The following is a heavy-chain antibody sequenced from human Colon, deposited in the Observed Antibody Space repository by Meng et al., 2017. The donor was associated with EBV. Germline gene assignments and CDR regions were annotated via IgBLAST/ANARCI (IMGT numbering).Heavy chain of an antibody. CDR1: RATVAHHSL. D-gene: IGHD2-21*01. J-gene: IGHJ1*01. V-gene: IGHV4-4*03. CDR3: LRGSCGAV. CDR2: IPHRGSS. Sequence: GPGSENPPDTLPLTCPVPRATVAHHSLWVCVRQPPGKGLEWISDIPHRGSSAYNPSLKSRVSMSIDKSKNHFSLKLTSVTAADTAVYHCLRGSCGAVWGQGTLVTASS.